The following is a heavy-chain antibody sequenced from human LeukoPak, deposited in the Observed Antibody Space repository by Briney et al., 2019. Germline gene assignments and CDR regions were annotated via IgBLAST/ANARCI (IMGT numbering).Heavy chain of an antibody. J-gene: IGHJ6*02. CDR3: ARDQGIAAAGTYFNHYYGMDV. CDR2: IYYSGST. D-gene: IGHD6-13*01. Sequence: PSETLSLTCTVSGGSISSYYWSWIRQPPGKGLEWIGSIYYSGSTYYNPSLKSRVTISVDTSKNQFSLKLSSVTAADTAVYYCARDQGIAAAGTYFNHYYGMDVWGQGTTVTVSS. V-gene: IGHV4-59*12. CDR1: GGSISSYY.